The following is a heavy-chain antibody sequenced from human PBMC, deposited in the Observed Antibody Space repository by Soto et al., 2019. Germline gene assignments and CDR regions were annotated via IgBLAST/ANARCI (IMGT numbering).Heavy chain of an antibody. CDR2: IINSGSSK. J-gene: IGHJ3*02. CDR1: GFTFSSYA. Sequence: RLSCADSGFTFSSYAMNWVRQAPGKGLEWVSGIINSGSSKQYIDSVKGRFTISRDNSKNTLYLQMNSLRAEDTALYYCAKGTPGGIWGQGTMVTVSS. D-gene: IGHD1-1*01. CDR3: AKGTPGGI. V-gene: IGHV3-23*01.